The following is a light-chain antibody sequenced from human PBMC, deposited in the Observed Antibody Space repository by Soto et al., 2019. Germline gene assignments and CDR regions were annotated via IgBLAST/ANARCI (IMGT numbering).Light chain of an antibody. V-gene: IGKV3-20*01. CDR3: QQYNDSDT. CDR2: GAS. Sequence: EIVLTQSPGTLSLSPGERVTLSCRVSQSVSSDYFAWYQQKPGQAPRLLIYGASTRAAGIPDRFSGSGSGTDFSLTISRLEPEDFALYYYQQYNDSDTFGQGTKVEIK. CDR1: QSVSSDY. J-gene: IGKJ1*01.